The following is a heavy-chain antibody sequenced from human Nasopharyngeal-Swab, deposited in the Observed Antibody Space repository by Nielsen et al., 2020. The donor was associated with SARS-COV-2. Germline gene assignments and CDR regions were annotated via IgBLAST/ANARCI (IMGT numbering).Heavy chain of an antibody. V-gene: IGHV3-30*03. CDR1: GFTFSSYG. CDR3: ARDQWSLWRGPTDRDAFDI. CDR2: ISYDGSNK. Sequence: GGSLRLSCAASGFTFSSYGMHWVRQAPGKGLEWVAVISYDGSNKYYADSVKGRFTISRDNSKNTLYLQMNSLRAEDTAVYYCARDQWSLWRGPTDRDAFDIWGQGTMVTVSS. J-gene: IGHJ3*02. D-gene: IGHD2-8*01.